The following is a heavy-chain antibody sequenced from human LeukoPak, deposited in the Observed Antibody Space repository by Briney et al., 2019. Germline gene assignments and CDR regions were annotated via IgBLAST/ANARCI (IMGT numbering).Heavy chain of an antibody. V-gene: IGHV1-69*06. Sequence: GASVKVSCKASGGTFSSYAISWVRQAPGQGLEWMGGIIPIFGTANYAQKFQGRVTITADKSTSTAYMELSSLRSEDTAVYYCARGPETKEYQLLFAGEYYYYYMDVWGKGTTVTVSS. CDR3: ARGPETKEYQLLFAGEYYYYYMDV. J-gene: IGHJ6*03. D-gene: IGHD2-2*01. CDR2: IIPIFGTA. CDR1: GGTFSSYA.